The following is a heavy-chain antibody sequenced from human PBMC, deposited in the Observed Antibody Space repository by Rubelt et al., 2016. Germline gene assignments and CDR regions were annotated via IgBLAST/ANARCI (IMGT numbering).Heavy chain of an antibody. V-gene: IGHV5-51*01. J-gene: IGHJ6*02. Sequence: LHGMGIIYPGDSDTRYSPSFQGQVTISADKSISTAYLQWSSLKASDTAMYYCARGYSSSWYPNYYGMDVWGQGTTVTVSS. CDR2: IYPGDSDT. D-gene: IGHD6-13*01. CDR3: ARGYSSSWYPNYYGMDV.